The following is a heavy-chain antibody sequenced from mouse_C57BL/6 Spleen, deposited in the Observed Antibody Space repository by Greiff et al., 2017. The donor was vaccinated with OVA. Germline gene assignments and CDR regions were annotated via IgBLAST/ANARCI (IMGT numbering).Heavy chain of an antibody. Sequence: QVQLQQSGPELVKPGASVKISCKASGYAFSSSWMNWVKQRPGKGLEWIGRIYPGDGDTNYNGKFKGKATLTADKSSSTAYMQLSSLTSEDSAVYFCARSPALYYGSSYYFDYWGQGTTLTVSS. V-gene: IGHV1-82*01. D-gene: IGHD1-1*01. J-gene: IGHJ2*01. CDR3: ARSPALYYGSSYYFDY. CDR2: IYPGDGDT. CDR1: GYAFSSSW.